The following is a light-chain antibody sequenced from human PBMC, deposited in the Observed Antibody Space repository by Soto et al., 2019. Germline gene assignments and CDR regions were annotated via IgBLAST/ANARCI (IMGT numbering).Light chain of an antibody. CDR1: QVISSW. J-gene: IGKJ4*01. CDR3: QQASSFPLT. Sequence: DIQMTQAPSFVSAFVGDRVTITCRASQVISSWLAWYQQKPGKAPKLLIYAASSLQSGVPSRFSGSESGTDFTLTISSLQLEDSATYYCQQASSFPLTFGGGTKVEIK. CDR2: AAS. V-gene: IGKV1-12*01.